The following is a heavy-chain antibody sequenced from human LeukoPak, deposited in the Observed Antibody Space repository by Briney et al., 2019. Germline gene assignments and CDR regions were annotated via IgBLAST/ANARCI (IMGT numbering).Heavy chain of an antibody. CDR1: GGSISSSTYY. D-gene: IGHD4-17*01. V-gene: IGHV4-39*01. CDR2: IYYSGST. Sequence: SETLSLTCTVSGGSISSSTYYWGWIRPPPGKGLEWVGSIYYSGSTYNNPSLKSRVTIFVDTSKNQFSLKLSSLTATDTAVYYCARTYGDYDDAFDVWGQGKMVTVSS. J-gene: IGHJ3*01. CDR3: ARTYGDYDDAFDV.